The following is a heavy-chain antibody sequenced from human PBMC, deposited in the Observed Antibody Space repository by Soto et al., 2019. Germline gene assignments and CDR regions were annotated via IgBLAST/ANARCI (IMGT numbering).Heavy chain of an antibody. CDR3: ATQTAPFTWLY. CDR2: IFYSGST. V-gene: IGHV4-39*07. CDR1: GGSISSSSYY. D-gene: IGHD2-21*02. J-gene: IGHJ4*02. Sequence: SETLSLTCTVSGGSISSSSYYWGWIRQPPGKGLEWIGSIFYSGSTNYNPSLKSRVTMSLDNSKNQFSLKLTSVTAADTAVYYCATQTAPFTWLYWGQGTLVTVS.